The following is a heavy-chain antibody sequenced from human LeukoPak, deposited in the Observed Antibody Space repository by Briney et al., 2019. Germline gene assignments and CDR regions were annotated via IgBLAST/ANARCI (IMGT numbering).Heavy chain of an antibody. CDR1: GFIFSAYE. Sequence: GGSLRLSCTASGFIFSAYEMNWVRQAPGKGLEWVSYISSSGSTIYYADSVKGRFTISRDNAKKSLYLQMNSLRAEDTAVYYCARVYSSGWSYWGQGTLVTVSS. J-gene: IGHJ4*02. CDR2: ISSSGSTI. D-gene: IGHD6-19*01. V-gene: IGHV3-48*03. CDR3: ARVYSSGWSY.